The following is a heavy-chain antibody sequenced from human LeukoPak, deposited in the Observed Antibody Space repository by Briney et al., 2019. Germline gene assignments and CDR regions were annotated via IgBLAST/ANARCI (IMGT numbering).Heavy chain of an antibody. J-gene: IGHJ6*03. CDR3: ARSGLYYYMDV. CDR1: GGSISSGSYY. Sequence: ASETLSLTCTVSGGSISSGSYYWSWIRQPAGKGLEWIGYIYYSGSTNYNPSLKSRVTISVDTSKNQFSLKLSSVTAADTAVYYCARSGLYYYMDVWGKGTTVTVSS. D-gene: IGHD5-12*01. CDR2: IYYSGST. V-gene: IGHV4-61*10.